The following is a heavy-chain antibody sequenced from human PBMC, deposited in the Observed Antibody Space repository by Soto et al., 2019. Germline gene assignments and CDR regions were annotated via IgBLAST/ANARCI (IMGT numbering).Heavy chain of an antibody. Sequence: QVQLVQSGAEVKMPGSSVKVSCKASGGTFSSYSISWVRQAPGQGLEWMGNIIPIFATSKYARKFQGRVRITVDESTITAYMELSSLRSEDTAFYYCASVGGEVPYFDFWGQGTLVTVS. CDR1: GGTFSSYS. CDR2: IIPIFATS. J-gene: IGHJ4*02. V-gene: IGHV1-69*15. D-gene: IGHD3-16*01. CDR3: ASVGGEVPYFDF.